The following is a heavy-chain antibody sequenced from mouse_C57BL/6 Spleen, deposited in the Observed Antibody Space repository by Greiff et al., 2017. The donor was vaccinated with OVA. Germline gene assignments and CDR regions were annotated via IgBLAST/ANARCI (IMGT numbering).Heavy chain of an antibody. V-gene: IGHV6-3*01. CDR1: GFTFSNYW. J-gene: IGHJ2*01. Sequence: EVKLEESGGGLVQPGGSMKLSCVASGFTFSNYWMNWVRQSPEKGLEWVAQIRLKSDNYATHYAESVKGRFTISRDDSKSSVYLQMNNLRAEDTGIYYCTGTTVVAVYYFDYWGQGTTLTVSS. CDR2: IRLKSDNYAT. D-gene: IGHD1-1*01. CDR3: TGTTVVAVYYFDY.